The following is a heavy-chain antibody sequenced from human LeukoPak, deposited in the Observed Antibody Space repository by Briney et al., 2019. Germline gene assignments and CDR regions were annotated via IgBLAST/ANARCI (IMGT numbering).Heavy chain of an antibody. CDR2: TSGSGANT. Sequence: PGGSLRLSCAASAFTFSNYAMSWVRQAPGKGLEWVSSTSGSGANTYYADSVKGRFTISRGNSKNTLYLQMNSLRDEDTAVYYCVKGSQRLHTFDIWGQGTMVTVSS. V-gene: IGHV3-23*01. CDR1: AFTFSNYA. CDR3: VKGSQRLHTFDI. D-gene: IGHD5-18*01. J-gene: IGHJ3*02.